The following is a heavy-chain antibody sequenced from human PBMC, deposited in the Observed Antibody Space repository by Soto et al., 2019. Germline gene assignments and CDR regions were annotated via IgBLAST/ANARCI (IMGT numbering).Heavy chain of an antibody. Sequence: VSVKVSCKSSGYTFTSYAMHWVRQAPGQRLEWMGWINPGNGNTKYSQKFQGSVTVTRDTSASTAYMELSSLRSEDTAVYYCARAVAVPADFDYWGQGTLVTVSS. D-gene: IGHD6-19*01. CDR2: INPGNGNT. CDR3: ARAVAVPADFDY. V-gene: IGHV1-3*01. J-gene: IGHJ4*02. CDR1: GYTFTSYA.